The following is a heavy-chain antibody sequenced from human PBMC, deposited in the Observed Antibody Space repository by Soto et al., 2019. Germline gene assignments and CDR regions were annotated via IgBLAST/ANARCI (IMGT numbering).Heavy chain of an antibody. Sequence: LEILSLTCTVSGGSISNYCWSWIRQPPGRGLEWIGHIFYSGSTNYNPALKSRVTISVDTSKSQFSLKLSSVTAADTAVYYCAKDSGYNYGYFRWFDPWGQGTLVTVSS. J-gene: IGHJ5*02. D-gene: IGHD5-18*01. CDR2: IFYSGST. CDR3: AKDSGYNYGYFRWFDP. V-gene: IGHV4-59*01. CDR1: GGSISNYC.